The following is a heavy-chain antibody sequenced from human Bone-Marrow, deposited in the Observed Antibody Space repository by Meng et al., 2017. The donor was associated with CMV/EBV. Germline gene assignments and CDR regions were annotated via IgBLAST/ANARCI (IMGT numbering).Heavy chain of an antibody. J-gene: IGHJ4*02. CDR3: TRSYTTSRDYYFDY. Sequence: GESLKISCAASGFTFDDYTMHWVRQAPGKGLEWMGFIRSRAYGGTPEYAASVKGRFTISRDDSKSIAYLQINSLKTEDTAMFYCTRSYTTSRDYYFDYWGQGTLVTVSS. CDR2: IRSRAYGGTP. V-gene: IGHV3-49*04. D-gene: IGHD3-16*02. CDR1: GFTFDDYT.